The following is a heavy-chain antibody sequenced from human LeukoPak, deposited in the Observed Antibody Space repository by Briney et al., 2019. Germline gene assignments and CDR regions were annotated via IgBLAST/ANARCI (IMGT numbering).Heavy chain of an antibody. CDR1: GYTLTELS. V-gene: IGHV1-24*01. Sequence: ASVKVSCKVSGYTLTELSMHWVRQAPGKGLEGMGGFDPEDGETIYAQKFQGRVTITEDTSTDTAYMELSSLRSEDTAVYYCATFPPPYYYGSGSYFHYWGQGTLVTVSS. D-gene: IGHD3-10*01. CDR3: ATFPPPYYYGSGSYFHY. J-gene: IGHJ4*02. CDR2: FDPEDGET.